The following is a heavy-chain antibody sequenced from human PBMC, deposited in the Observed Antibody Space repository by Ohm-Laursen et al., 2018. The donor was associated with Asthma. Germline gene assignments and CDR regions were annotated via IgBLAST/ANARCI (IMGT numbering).Heavy chain of an antibody. CDR3: ARKAGSCITSNCYSLDF. CDR1: GGTLGTSV. Sequence: VKVSCKSLGGTLGTSVIGWVRQAPGQGLERLGGINSVFGTSTYAQKFHDRFTFTADESTSTVYMTLSSLTSEDTAVYYCARKAGSCITSNCYSLDFWGQGTLVTVSS. D-gene: IGHD2-15*01. V-gene: IGHV1-69*13. CDR2: INSVFGTS. J-gene: IGHJ4*02.